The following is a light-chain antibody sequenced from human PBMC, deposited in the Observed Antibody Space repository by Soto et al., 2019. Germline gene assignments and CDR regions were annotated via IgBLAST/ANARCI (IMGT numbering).Light chain of an antibody. Sequence: ETVLTQSPGTLSLSPGDRATLSCRASRRVNTYLAWYQQKSGQAPRLLIFDASNRAAGTPARFSGSGSGTEFTLTISSLQPDDFATYYCQQFNSYSPGAFGQGTKVDIK. CDR3: QQFNSYSPGA. CDR1: RRVNTY. J-gene: IGKJ1*01. V-gene: IGKV3-11*01. CDR2: DAS.